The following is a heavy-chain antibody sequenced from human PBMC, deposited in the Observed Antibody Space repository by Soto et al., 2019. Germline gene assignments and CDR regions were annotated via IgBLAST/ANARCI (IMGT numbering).Heavy chain of an antibody. J-gene: IGHJ4*02. V-gene: IGHV3-74*01. CDR1: GFTFGNYW. Sequence: PGGSLSLSCAASGFTFGNYWMHWVRQAPGKGLVWVSRISDYGRINYADSVKDRFIISRDDDGSELYLQLNDLRVEDTDTYYCARGGLETFEQWGQGAPVTVPS. CDR3: ARGGLETFEQ. D-gene: IGHD1-1*01. CDR2: ISDYGRI.